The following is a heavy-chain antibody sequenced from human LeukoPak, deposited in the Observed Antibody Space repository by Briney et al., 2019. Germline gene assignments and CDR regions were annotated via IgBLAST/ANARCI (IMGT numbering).Heavy chain of an antibody. Sequence: ASVKVSCKASGYRLSYYGISWVRQAPGQGLQWMGWINAYTGNTNYAQKLQGRVTMTTDTSTSTAYMELSRLRSDDTAVYYCARAHPEYYDSSGYNPLDFWGQGTLVTVSS. CDR2: INAYTGNT. V-gene: IGHV1-18*01. CDR3: ARAHPEYYDSSGYNPLDF. J-gene: IGHJ4*02. D-gene: IGHD3-22*01. CDR1: GYRLSYYG.